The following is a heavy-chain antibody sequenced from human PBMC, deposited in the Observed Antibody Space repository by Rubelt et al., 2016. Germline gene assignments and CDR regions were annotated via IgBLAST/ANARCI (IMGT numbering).Heavy chain of an antibody. D-gene: IGHD5/OR15-5a*01. CDR3: ARDSVWGGTNYYYYGMDV. V-gene: IGHV1-69*12. CDR1: GGTFSSYA. J-gene: IGHJ6*02. CDR2: IIPIFGTA. Sequence: QVQLVQSGAEVKKPGSSVKVSCKASGGTFSSYAISWVRQAPGQGLEWMGGIIPIFGTANYAQKFQGRVTITADESTSTDYMELSSLRAEDKAVYYCARDSVWGGTNYYYYGMDVWGQGTTVTVPS.